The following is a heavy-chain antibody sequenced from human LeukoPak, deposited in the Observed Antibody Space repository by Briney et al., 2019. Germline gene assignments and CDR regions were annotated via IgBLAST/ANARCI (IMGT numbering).Heavy chain of an antibody. J-gene: IGHJ4*02. D-gene: IGHD3-9*01. CDR1: GFSFSRYA. V-gene: IGHV3-30*02. CDR2: IRNDGNIK. CDR3: ARGFPVLRYFDWLFQGDY. Sequence: PGGSLRLSCVGSGFSFSRYAMHWVRQAPGKGLEWVSFIRNDGNIKYYADSVKGRSTISRDNSRNTMYLQMNSLRAEDTAVYYCARGFPVLRYFDWLFQGDYWGQGTLVTVSS.